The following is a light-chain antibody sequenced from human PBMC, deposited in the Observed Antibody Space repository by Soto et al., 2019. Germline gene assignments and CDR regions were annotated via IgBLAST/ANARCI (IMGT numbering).Light chain of an antibody. Sequence: ILMTQSPSSLSAFVGDRVTITCRASQDIANFLAWYQQKPGKVPKLLIYAASTLQSGVPSRFIGSGSGTDFTLTISGLQPEDVATYYCQRYNSYPWTFGQGTKVDIK. CDR1: QDIANF. CDR3: QRYNSYPWT. J-gene: IGKJ1*01. CDR2: AAS. V-gene: IGKV1-27*01.